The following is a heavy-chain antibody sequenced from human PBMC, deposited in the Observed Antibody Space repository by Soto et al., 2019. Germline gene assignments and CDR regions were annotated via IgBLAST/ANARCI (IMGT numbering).Heavy chain of an antibody. V-gene: IGHV4-59*08. Sequence: PSETLCLTCTVSGGSINSYYWRWIRQSPGKGLEWIGYIYFSGSTNYNPSLESRVTISVDTSKNQFSLKLSSVTAADTAVYYCARMSNYDSSGYHLGSFDYWGQGTLVTVSS. D-gene: IGHD3-22*01. CDR1: GGSINSYY. CDR2: IYFSGST. J-gene: IGHJ4*02. CDR3: ARMSNYDSSGYHLGSFDY.